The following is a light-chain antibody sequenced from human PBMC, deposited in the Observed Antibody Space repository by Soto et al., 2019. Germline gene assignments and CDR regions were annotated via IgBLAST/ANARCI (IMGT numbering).Light chain of an antibody. CDR3: QQYYSTPFT. V-gene: IGKV4-1*01. J-gene: IGKJ3*01. CDR2: WAS. CDR1: QSVLYSSSNKDY. Sequence: IMMTQSPDSLAVSLGERATINCKSSQSVLYSSSNKDYLAWYQQKPGQPPKMVIYWASTRESGVPDRFSGSGSGTDFTLTISSLQAEDVAVYYCQQYYSTPFTFGPGTKVDIK.